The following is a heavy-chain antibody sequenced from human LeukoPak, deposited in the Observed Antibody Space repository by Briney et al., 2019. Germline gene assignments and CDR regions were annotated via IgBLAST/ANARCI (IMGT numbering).Heavy chain of an antibody. CDR3: ARSPYSGSYGPFDY. V-gene: IGHV3-7*04. J-gene: IGHJ4*02. CDR1: GFTLSNYW. Sequence: GSLRLSCAASGFTLSNYWMNWVRQAPGKGLEWVANMKHEGSEKSYVDSVKGRFTISRDDAKNSLYLQMNSLRAEDTALYYCARSPYSGSYGPFDYWGQGTLVTVSS. D-gene: IGHD1-26*01. CDR2: MKHEGSEK.